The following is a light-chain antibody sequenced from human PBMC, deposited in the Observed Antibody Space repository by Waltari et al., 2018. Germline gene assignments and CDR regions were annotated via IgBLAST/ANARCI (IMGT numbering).Light chain of an antibody. CDR1: SSDGGGYNY. Sequence: QSALTQPPSASGSPGQSVTISCTGTSSDGGGYNYVPWYQQYPGKAPKLMISEVSQRPSGVPDRFSGSKSGNTASLTVSGLQAEDEADYYCSSYAGSNKAVFGTGTKVTVL. CDR3: SSYAGSNKAV. J-gene: IGLJ1*01. V-gene: IGLV2-8*01. CDR2: EVS.